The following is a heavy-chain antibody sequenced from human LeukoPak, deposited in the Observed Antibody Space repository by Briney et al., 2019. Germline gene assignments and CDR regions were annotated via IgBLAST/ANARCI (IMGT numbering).Heavy chain of an antibody. CDR1: GGSISSYY. Sequence: KASETLSLICTVSGGSISSYYWSWIRQPPGKGLEWIGYIYYSGSTNYNPSLKSRVTISVDTSKNQFSLKLSSVTAADTAVYYCARDGGIAAAGTFDYWGQGTLVTVSS. J-gene: IGHJ4*02. V-gene: IGHV4-59*01. CDR2: IYYSGST. D-gene: IGHD6-13*01. CDR3: ARDGGIAAAGTFDY.